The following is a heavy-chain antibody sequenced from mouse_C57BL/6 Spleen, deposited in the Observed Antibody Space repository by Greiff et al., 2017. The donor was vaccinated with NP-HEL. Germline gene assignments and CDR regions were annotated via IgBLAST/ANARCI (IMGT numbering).Heavy chain of an antibody. CDR3: TGLYGNSFSDY. J-gene: IGHJ2*01. V-gene: IGHV6-3*01. D-gene: IGHD2-10*02. CDR1: GFTFSNYW. Sequence: EVKLVESGGGLVQPGGSMKLSCVASGFTFSNYWMNWVRQSPEKGLEWVAQIRLKSDNYATHYAESVKGRFTISRDDSKSSVYLQMHNLRAEDTGIYYCTGLYGNSFSDYWGQGTTLTVSS. CDR2: IRLKSDNYAT.